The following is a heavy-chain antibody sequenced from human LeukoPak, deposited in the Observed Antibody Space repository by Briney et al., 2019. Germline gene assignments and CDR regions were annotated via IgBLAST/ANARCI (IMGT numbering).Heavy chain of an antibody. CDR1: GGSISSSNW. D-gene: IGHD3-22*01. Sequence: NPSETLSLTCAVSGGSISSSNWWSWVRQPPGQGLEWIGEIYHSGSTNYNPSLKSRVTISVDKSKNQFSLKLSSVTAADTAVYYCARRGYYDSSGYRKSRDYWGQGTLVTVSS. J-gene: IGHJ4*02. CDR2: IYHSGST. CDR3: ARRGYYDSSGYRKSRDY. V-gene: IGHV4-4*02.